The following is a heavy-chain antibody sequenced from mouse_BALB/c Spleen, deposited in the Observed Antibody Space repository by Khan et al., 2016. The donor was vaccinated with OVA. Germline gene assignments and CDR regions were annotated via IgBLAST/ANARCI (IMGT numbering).Heavy chain of an antibody. Sequence: VQLKQSGPGLVKPSQSLSLTCTVTGYSITSDYAWNWIRQFPGNKLEWMGYISSSGSTNYNPALKSRISITRDTSKNQFFLQLNSVTTEDTATYYCARDGSRYNYAMDYWGQGTSGTVSS. CDR2: ISSSGST. V-gene: IGHV3-2*02. D-gene: IGHD2-3*01. CDR3: ARDGSRYNYAMDY. CDR1: GYSITSDYA. J-gene: IGHJ4*01.